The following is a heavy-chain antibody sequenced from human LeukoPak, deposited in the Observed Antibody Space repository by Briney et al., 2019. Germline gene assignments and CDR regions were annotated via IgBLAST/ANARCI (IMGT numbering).Heavy chain of an antibody. D-gene: IGHD2/OR15-2a*01. Sequence: GGSLRLSCAASGFTFNTYWMSWVRQAPGKGLEWVANIKQDGSEKYYVDSVKGRFTISRDNAKNSLYLQMNSLRAEDTAVYYCARDWFHAIDYWGQGTLVTVSS. CDR1: GFTFNTYW. CDR3: ARDWFHAIDY. V-gene: IGHV3-7*01. CDR2: IKQDGSEK. J-gene: IGHJ4*02.